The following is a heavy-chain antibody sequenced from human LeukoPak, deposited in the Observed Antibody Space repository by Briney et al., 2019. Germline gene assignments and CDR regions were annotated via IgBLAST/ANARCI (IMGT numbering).Heavy chain of an antibody. CDR3: VKDSRRWLQNGGYFDY. D-gene: IGHD5-24*01. CDR2: ISGNGGST. J-gene: IGHJ4*02. Sequence: GGSLRPSCSASGFTFSSYAIHWVRQAPGKGLEYVSAISGNGGSTYYADSLKGRFTISRDNSKNTLYLQMSSLRAEDTAVYYCVKDSRRWLQNGGYFDYWGQGTLVTVSS. CDR1: GFTFSSYA. V-gene: IGHV3-64D*09.